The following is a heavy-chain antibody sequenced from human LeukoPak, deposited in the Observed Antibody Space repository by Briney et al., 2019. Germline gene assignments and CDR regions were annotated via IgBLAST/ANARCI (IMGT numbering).Heavy chain of an antibody. J-gene: IGHJ4*02. D-gene: IGHD1-26*01. Sequence: NPSETLSLTCTVSGGSISSSSYYWGWIRQPPGKGLEWIGSIYYSGSTHYNPSLKSRVTISVDTSKNQFSLKLSSVTAADTAVYYCARRSSGATRYYFDYWGQGTLVTVS. V-gene: IGHV4-39*01. CDR1: GGSISSSSYY. CDR3: ARRSSGATRYYFDY. CDR2: IYYSGST.